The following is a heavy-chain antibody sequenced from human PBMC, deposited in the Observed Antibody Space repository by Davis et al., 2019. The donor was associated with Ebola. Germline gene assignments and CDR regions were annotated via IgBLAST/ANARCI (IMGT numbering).Heavy chain of an antibody. V-gene: IGHV1-46*03. CDR1: GYTFTSYY. J-gene: IGHJ6*02. CDR2: INPSGGST. Sequence: ASVKVSYKASGYTFTSYYMHWVRQAPGQGLEWMGIINPSGGSTSYAQKFQGRVTMTRDTSTSTVYMELSSLRSEDTAVYYCASMVRGVMGYYYGMDVWGQGTTVTVSS. CDR3: ASMVRGVMGYYYGMDV. D-gene: IGHD3-10*01.